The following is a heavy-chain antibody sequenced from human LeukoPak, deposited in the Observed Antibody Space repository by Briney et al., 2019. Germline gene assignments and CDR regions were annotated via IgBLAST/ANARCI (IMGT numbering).Heavy chain of an antibody. CDR2: IYYSGNT. J-gene: IGHJ6*02. CDR1: GGSISSNSYY. V-gene: IGHV4-39*01. CDR3: VRHVATNYYYNYYGLDV. Sequence: SETLSLTCAVSGGSISSNSYYWGWVRQSRGKGLEWIGAIYYSGNTYYSPSLKSRVTISADTSKNQFSLNLSAVTAADAATYYCVRHVATNYYYNYYGLDVWGQGTTVTVSS.